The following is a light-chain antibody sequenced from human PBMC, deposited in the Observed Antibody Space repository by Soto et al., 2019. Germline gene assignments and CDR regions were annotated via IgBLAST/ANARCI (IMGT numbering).Light chain of an antibody. J-gene: IGKJ1*01. CDR3: LQDINYPWT. CDR1: QGIRND. V-gene: IGKV1-6*01. Sequence: AIQMTQSPSSLSASVGDRVTITCRASQGIRNDLDWFQQKPGKAPKLLIYAASNLQSGVPARFSGSGSGTDFTLTISSLQPEDFATYYCLQDINYPWTFGQGTKVEIK. CDR2: AAS.